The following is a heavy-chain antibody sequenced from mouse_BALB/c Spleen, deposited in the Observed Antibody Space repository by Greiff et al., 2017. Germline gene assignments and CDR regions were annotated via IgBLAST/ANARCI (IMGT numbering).Heavy chain of an antibody. J-gene: IGHJ1*01. CDR3: ARKCGVVPNWYFDV. CDR2: IWSGGST. V-gene: IGHV2-2*01. CDR1: GFSLTSYG. Sequence: QVQLQQSGPGLVQPSQSLSITCTVSGFSLTSYGVHWVRQSPGKGLEWLGVIWSGGSTDYNAAFISRLSISKDNSKSQVFFKMNSLQADDTAIYYCARKCGVVPNWYFDVWGAGTTVTVSS. D-gene: IGHD1-1*01.